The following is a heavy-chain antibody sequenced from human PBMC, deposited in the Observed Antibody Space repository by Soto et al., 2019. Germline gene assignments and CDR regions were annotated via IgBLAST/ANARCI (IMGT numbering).Heavy chain of an antibody. J-gene: IGHJ4*02. V-gene: IGHV3-23*01. CDR1: GFTFTDYA. D-gene: IGHD6-13*01. CDR2: ISGIGGST. Sequence: GGSLRLSCAASGFTFTDYALSWVRQAPGQGLEWVATISGIGGSTYLADSVKGRLSISRDNSKNTLSLLMNSLRAEDTAVYFCARGSSGYISSWYYFDYWGRGTLVTVSS. CDR3: ARGSSGYISSWYYFDY.